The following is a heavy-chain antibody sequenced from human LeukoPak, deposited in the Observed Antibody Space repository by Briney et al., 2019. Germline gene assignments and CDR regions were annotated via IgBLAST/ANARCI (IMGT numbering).Heavy chain of an antibody. Sequence: SETLSLTCTVAGDSISSNYWSWIRQPAGKGLEWIGRIYTSGRTDYNPSLKSRVTMSVDTSKNQVSLKLSSVTAADMALYYCARDQALNWNYDVFDYWGQGALVTVSS. V-gene: IGHV4-4*07. J-gene: IGHJ4*02. CDR2: IYTSGRT. CDR1: GDSISSNY. D-gene: IGHD1-7*01. CDR3: ARDQALNWNYDVFDY.